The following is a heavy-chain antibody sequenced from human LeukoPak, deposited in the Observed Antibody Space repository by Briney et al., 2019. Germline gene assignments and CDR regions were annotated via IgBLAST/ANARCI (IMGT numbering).Heavy chain of an antibody. CDR1: GYTFTGYY. D-gene: IGHD4-17*01. CDR2: INPNSGGT. Sequence: ASVKVSCKASGYTFTGYYIHWVRQAPGQGLEWVGWINPNSGGTTYAQKFQGRVTMTRDTSTTTAYMELTRLTSDDTAVYFCAREDYGDYVGLDYWGQGTLVTVSS. V-gene: IGHV1-2*02. J-gene: IGHJ4*02. CDR3: AREDYGDYVGLDY.